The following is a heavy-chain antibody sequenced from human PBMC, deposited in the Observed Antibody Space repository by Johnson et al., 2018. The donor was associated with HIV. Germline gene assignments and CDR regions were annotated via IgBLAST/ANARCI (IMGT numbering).Heavy chain of an antibody. D-gene: IGHD3-16*01. CDR3: AKDGPFGSGIDASDI. CDR1: GFMFSSYG. J-gene: IGHJ3*02. V-gene: IGHV3-33*06. CDR2: IWKDGSNQ. Sequence: QVQLVESGGGVVQPGRSLRLSCAASGFMFSSYGMHWVRQAPGKGLAWLAVIWKDGSNQHYADSVKGRFTISRDNSKNTVYLQMNSLRGEDTAVYYCAKDGPFGSGIDASDIWGQGTMVTVSS.